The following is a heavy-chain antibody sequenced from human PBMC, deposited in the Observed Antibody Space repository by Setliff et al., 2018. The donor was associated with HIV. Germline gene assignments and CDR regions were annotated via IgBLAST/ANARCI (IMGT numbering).Heavy chain of an antibody. J-gene: IGHJ4*01. D-gene: IGHD6-19*01. CDR1: GYTFTSYY. CDR2: INPSSGSA. CDR3: ARNQGDASGWYAGDY. Sequence: GASVKVSCKASGYTFTSYYMHWVRQAPGQGLEWMGIINPSSGSAGYAEKFRGRVTMTRDTSTNTVYMDLRNLRSEDTAVYYCARNQGDASGWYAGDYWGHGTLVTVSS. V-gene: IGHV1-46*01.